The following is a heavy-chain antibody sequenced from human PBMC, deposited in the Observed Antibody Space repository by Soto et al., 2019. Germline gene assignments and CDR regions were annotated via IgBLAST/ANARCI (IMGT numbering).Heavy chain of an antibody. V-gene: IGHV3-73*01. CDR2: IRDKANHYAT. J-gene: IGHJ4*02. CDR3: TRPPSGSYGDDFDY. CDR1: GFSFSDSA. D-gene: IGHD1-26*01. Sequence: PGGSLRLSCKVSGFSFSDSAMHWVRQASGKGLEWVGHIRDKANHYATAYAASLKGRFIISRDDSENTVYLQMNSLKTEDTAVYYCTRPPSGSYGDDFDYWGQGTLVTVSS.